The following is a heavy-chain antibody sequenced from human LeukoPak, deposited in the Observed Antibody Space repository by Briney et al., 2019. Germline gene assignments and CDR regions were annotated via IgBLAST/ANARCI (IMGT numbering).Heavy chain of an antibody. CDR2: IRSKAYGGTT. D-gene: IGHD2-8*01. Sequence: PGGSLRLSCTASGFTFGDYAMSWVRQAPGKGLEWVGFIRSKAYGGTTEYAASVKGRFTISRDDSKSIAYLQMNSLKTEDAAVYYCATDSRTKYWGQGTMVTVSS. CDR3: ATDSRTKY. CDR1: GFTFGDYA. J-gene: IGHJ3*01. V-gene: IGHV3-49*04.